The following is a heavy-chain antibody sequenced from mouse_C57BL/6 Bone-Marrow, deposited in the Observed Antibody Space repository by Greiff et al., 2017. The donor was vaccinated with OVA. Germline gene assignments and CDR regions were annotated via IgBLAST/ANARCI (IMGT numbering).Heavy chain of an antibody. Sequence: EVKLVESGGGLVKPGGSLKLSCAASGFTFSSYAMSWVRQTPEKRLEWVATISDGGSYTYYPDNVKGRFTISRDNAKNNLYLQMSHLKSEDTAMYSCARAGTPVVAIDSWAKGPLSQSPQ. J-gene: IGHJ2*01. CDR3: ARAGTPVVAIDS. D-gene: IGHD1-1*01. CDR2: ISDGGSYT. CDR1: GFTFSSYA. V-gene: IGHV5-4*03.